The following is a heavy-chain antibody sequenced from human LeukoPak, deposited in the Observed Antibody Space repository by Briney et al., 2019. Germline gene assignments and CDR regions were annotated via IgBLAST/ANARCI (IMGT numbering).Heavy chain of an antibody. V-gene: IGHV4-34*01. J-gene: IGHJ6*02. CDR1: GGSFSGYY. Sequence: SETLSLTCALYGGSFSGYYWSWIRQPPGKGLEWIGEINHSGSTNYNPSLKSRVTISVDTSKNRFSLKLSSVTAADTAVYYCARREVVTPNHGMDVWGQGTTVTVSS. CDR2: INHSGST. CDR3: ARREVVTPNHGMDV. D-gene: IGHD4-23*01.